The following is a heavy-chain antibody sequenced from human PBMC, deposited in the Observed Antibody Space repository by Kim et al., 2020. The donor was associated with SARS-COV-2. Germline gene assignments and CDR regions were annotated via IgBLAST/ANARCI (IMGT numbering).Heavy chain of an antibody. CDR1: GGSFSGYY. CDR2: INHSGST. CDR3: ARVERVTTVTTRAYYFDY. J-gene: IGHJ4*02. Sequence: SETLSLTCAVYGGSFSGYYWSWIRQPPGKGLEWIGEINHSGSTNYNPSLKSRVTISVDTSKNQFSLKLSSVTAADTAVYYCARVERVTTVTTRAYYFDYWGQGTLVTVSS. V-gene: IGHV4-34*01. D-gene: IGHD4-17*01.